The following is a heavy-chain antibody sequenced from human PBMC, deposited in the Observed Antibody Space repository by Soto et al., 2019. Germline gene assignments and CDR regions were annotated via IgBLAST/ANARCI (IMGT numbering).Heavy chain of an antibody. CDR1: GFTFSSYG. CDR3: AKSLSVGATTPFDY. J-gene: IGHJ4*02. D-gene: IGHD1-26*01. V-gene: IGHV3-23*01. CDR2: ISGSGGST. Sequence: RLSCAASGFTFSSYGMSWVRQAPGKGLEWVSAISGSGGSTYYADSVKGRFTISRDNSKNTLYLQMNSLRAEDTAVYYCAKSLSVGATTPFDYWGQGTLVTVSS.